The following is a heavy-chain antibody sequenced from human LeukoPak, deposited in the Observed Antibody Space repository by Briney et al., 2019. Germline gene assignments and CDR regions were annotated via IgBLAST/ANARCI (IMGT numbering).Heavy chain of an antibody. CDR1: GYTFTSYA. CDR2: INTNTGNP. D-gene: IGHD2-21*02. Sequence: ASVKVSCKASGYTFTSYAMNWVRQAPGQGLEWMGWINTNTGNPTYAQGFTGRFVFSLDTSVSTAYLQISSLKAEDTAVYYCARDAHIVVVTANPYYYYYGMDVWGQGTTVTVSS. V-gene: IGHV7-4-1*02. CDR3: ARDAHIVVVTANPYYYYYGMDV. J-gene: IGHJ6*02.